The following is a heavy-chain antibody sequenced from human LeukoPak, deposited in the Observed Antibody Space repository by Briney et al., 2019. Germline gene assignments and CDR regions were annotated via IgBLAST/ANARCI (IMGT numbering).Heavy chain of an antibody. V-gene: IGHV3-15*01. D-gene: IGHD3-10*01. Sequence: GGSLRLSCAASGFTFSNAWMSWVRQAPGKGLEWVGRIKSKTDGGTTDYAAPVKGRFTISSDDSKNTLYLQMNSLKTEDTAVYYCTTVSYYYGSGGPNKVDYWGQGTLVTVSS. CDR3: TTVSYYYGSGGPNKVDY. CDR2: IKSKTDGGTT. CDR1: GFTFSNAW. J-gene: IGHJ4*02.